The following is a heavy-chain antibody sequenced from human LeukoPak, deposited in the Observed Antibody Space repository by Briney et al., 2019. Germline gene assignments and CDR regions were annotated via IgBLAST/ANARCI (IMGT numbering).Heavy chain of an antibody. CDR3: AKAPPRYCSSTSCKNYFDY. D-gene: IGHD2-2*01. J-gene: IGHJ4*02. Sequence: GGSLRLSCAASGFTFSSYAMSWVRQAPGKGLEWVSAISGSGGSTYYADSVKGRFTISRDNSKNTLYLQMNSLRAEDTAVYYCAKAPPRYCSSTSCKNYFDYWGQGTLVTVSS. V-gene: IGHV3-23*01. CDR2: ISGSGGST. CDR1: GFTFSSYA.